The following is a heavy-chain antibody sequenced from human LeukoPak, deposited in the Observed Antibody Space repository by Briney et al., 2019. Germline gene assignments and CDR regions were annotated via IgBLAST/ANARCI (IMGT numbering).Heavy chain of an antibody. CDR1: GYSFTSYW. Sequence: GESLKISCKGSGYSFTSYWISWVRQASGKGLEWVGRIRSKANSYATAYAASVKGRFTISRDDSKNTAYLQMNSLKTEDTAVYYCTSRYTHNDYWGQGTLVTVSS. D-gene: IGHD1-1*01. CDR2: IRSKANSYAT. CDR3: TSRYTHNDY. V-gene: IGHV3-73*01. J-gene: IGHJ4*02.